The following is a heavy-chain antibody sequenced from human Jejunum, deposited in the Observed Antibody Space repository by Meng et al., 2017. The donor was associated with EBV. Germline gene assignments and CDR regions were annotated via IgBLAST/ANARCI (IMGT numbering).Heavy chain of an antibody. CDR2: IRSNTDGGTT. CDR1: EFTFSKAW. Sequence: EVQLVESGGGVVKPVGSLRLSCAASEFTFSKAWMSWVRQAPGKGLEWVGRIRSNTDGGTTEYAEPVKGRFTISRDDSKDTLYLQMNSLQTEDTAVYYCTTVIRGGQCSTVCSWGQGTLVTVSS. CDR3: TTVIRGGQCSTVCS. V-gene: IGHV3-15*01. J-gene: IGHJ4*02. D-gene: IGHD2-21*01.